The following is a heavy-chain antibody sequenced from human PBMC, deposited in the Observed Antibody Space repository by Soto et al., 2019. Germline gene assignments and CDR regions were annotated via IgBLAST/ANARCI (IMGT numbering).Heavy chain of an antibody. Sequence: SVKVSCKASGGTFSSYTISWVRQAPGQGLEWMGRIIPILGIANYAQKFQGRVTITADKSTSTAYMELSSLRSEDTAVYYCARDPPRDCGGGSCYSYYRDGLGKGTTVTFAS. J-gene: IGHJ6*03. D-gene: IGHD2-15*01. V-gene: IGHV1-69*04. CDR2: IIPILGIA. CDR1: GGTFSSYT. CDR3: ARDPPRDCGGGSCYSYYRDG.